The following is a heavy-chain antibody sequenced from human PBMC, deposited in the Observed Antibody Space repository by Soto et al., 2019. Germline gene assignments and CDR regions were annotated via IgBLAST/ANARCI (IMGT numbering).Heavy chain of an antibody. V-gene: IGHV3-30*03. CDR1: GFTFSSYA. CDR3: ATNDWDY. Sequence: PLGGSLRLSCADSGFTFSSYAMHWVRQAPGKGLEWVAVVSSDGSNKWYADSVKGRFTISRDNSKNTLYLQMSSLRADDTAIYFCATNDWDYWGQGTLVTVS. D-gene: IGHD3-3*01. CDR2: VSSDGSNK. J-gene: IGHJ4*02.